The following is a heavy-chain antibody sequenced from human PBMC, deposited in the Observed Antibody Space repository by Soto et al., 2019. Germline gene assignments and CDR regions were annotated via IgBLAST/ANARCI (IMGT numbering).Heavy chain of an antibody. Sequence: PSETLSLTCAVYGGSFSAYDCTWIRQPPGTGLEWIGEINHSGSTNYNPSLKSRVTISVDKSKNQFSLKLSSVTAADTAVYYCASVGAWELRYFDYWGQGTLVTVSS. D-gene: IGHD1-26*01. J-gene: IGHJ4*02. CDR1: GGSFSAYD. CDR2: INHSGST. V-gene: IGHV4-34*01. CDR3: ASVGAWELRYFDY.